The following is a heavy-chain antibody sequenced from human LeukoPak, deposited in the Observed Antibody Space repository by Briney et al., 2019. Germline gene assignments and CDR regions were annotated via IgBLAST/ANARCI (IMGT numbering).Heavy chain of an antibody. CDR1: GGSISSYY. J-gene: IGHJ5*02. CDR3: ARVGWDTAMVYNNWFDP. Sequence: PSETLSLTCTASGGSISSYYWSWIRQPPGKGLEWIGYIYYSGSTNYNPSLKSRVTISVDTSKNQFSLKLSSVTAADTAVYYCARVGWDTAMVYNNWFDPWGQGTLVIVSS. CDR2: IYYSGST. D-gene: IGHD5-18*01. V-gene: IGHV4-59*01.